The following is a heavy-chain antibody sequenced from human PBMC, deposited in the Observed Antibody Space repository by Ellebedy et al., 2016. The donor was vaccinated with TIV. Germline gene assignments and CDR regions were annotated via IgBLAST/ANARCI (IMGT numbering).Heavy chain of an antibody. V-gene: IGHV3-13*01. J-gene: IGHJ3*02. CDR3: ARGFKVSGWPNHAFDI. CDR2: IGTAGDT. Sequence: GGSLRLSXAASGFTFSSYDMHWVRQATGKGLEWVSAIGTAGDTYYPGSVKGRFTISRENAENSLYLQMNSLRAGDTAVYYCARGFKVSGWPNHAFDIWGQGTMVTVSS. D-gene: IGHD6-19*01. CDR1: GFTFSSYD.